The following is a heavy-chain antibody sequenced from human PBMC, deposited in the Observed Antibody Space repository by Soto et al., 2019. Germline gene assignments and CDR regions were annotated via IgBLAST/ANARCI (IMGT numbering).Heavy chain of an antibody. CDR1: GVSVNIATYY. J-gene: IGHJ4*02. CDR3: TRGGDAYKNGH. D-gene: IGHD2-21*01. Sequence: SETLSLTCTVPGVSVNIATYYWSCIRQSPGKGLEWIGFIHYSGSTNYNPSLKSRVTMSVDTSKNQFSLKLTSVNAADTAVYYCTRGGDAYKNGHWGQGTLVTVS. V-gene: IGHV4-61*01. CDR2: IHYSGST.